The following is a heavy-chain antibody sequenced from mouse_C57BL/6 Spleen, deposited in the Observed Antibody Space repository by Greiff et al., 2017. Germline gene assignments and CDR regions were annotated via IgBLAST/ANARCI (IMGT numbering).Heavy chain of an antibody. Sequence: VQLVESGAELVKPGASVKMSCKASGYTFTTYPIEWMKQNHGKSLEWIGNFHPYNDDTKYNEKFKGKATLTVEKSSSTVYLELSRLTSDDSAVYYCARGGSNYPNYYAMDYWGQGTSVTVSS. CDR2: FHPYNDDT. CDR1: GYTFTTYP. CDR3: ARGGSNYPNYYAMDY. J-gene: IGHJ4*01. V-gene: IGHV1-47*01. D-gene: IGHD2-5*01.